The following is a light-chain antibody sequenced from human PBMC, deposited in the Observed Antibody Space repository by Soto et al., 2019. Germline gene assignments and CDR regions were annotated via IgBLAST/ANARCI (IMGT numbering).Light chain of an antibody. Sequence: DLQMTQSPSTLSASVGDRVTITCRASQSISSWLAWYQQKPGKAPKLLIYDASSLESGVPSRFSGSGYGTEFTLTVSSMQPDDFATYYCQQYNSYSPTVGKGTKVEIK. J-gene: IGKJ1*01. CDR2: DAS. CDR1: QSISSW. CDR3: QQYNSYSPT. V-gene: IGKV1-5*01.